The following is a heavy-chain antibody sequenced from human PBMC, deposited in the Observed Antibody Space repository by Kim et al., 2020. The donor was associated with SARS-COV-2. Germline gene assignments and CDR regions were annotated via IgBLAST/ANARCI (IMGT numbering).Heavy chain of an antibody. V-gene: IGHV4-59*13. CDR1: GGSISSYC. Sequence: SETLSLTCTVSGGSISSYCGGWRGEGGGGGLEWIGYIYYSGSTNYNPSLKSRVTISVDTSKNQFSLKLSSVTAADTAVYYCARGSGGSDYWGQGTLVTVSS. J-gene: IGHJ4*02. CDR3: ARGSGGSDY. CDR2: IYYSGST. D-gene: IGHD3-16*01.